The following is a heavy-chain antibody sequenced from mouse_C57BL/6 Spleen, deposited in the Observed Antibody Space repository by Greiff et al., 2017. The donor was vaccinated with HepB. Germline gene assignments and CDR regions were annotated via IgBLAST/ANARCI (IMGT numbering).Heavy chain of an antibody. V-gene: IGHV2-6-1*01. Sequence: QVQLKESGPGLVAPSQRLSITCTVSGFSLTSYGVHWVRQPPGKGLEWLVVIWSDGSTTYNSALKSRLSISKDNSKSQVFLKMNSLQTDDTAMYYCARQGGYYGSSYGGFAYWGQGTLVTVSA. CDR2: IWSDGST. D-gene: IGHD1-1*01. CDR3: ARQGGYYGSSYGGFAY. J-gene: IGHJ3*01. CDR1: GFSLTSYG.